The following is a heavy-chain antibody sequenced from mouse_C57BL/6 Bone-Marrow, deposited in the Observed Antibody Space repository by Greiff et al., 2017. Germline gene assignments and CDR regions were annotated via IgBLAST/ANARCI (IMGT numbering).Heavy chain of an antibody. D-gene: IGHD2-2*01. CDR2: IRLKSDNYAT. Sequence: EVKVEESGGGLVQPGGSMKLSCVASGFTFSNYWMNWVHQSPEKGLEWVAQIRLKSDNYATHYAESVKGRFTISRDDSKSSVYLQMNNLRAEDTGIYYCTDLYGYDEYWGQGTTLTVSS. V-gene: IGHV6-3*01. J-gene: IGHJ2*01. CDR1: GFTFSNYW. CDR3: TDLYGYDEY.